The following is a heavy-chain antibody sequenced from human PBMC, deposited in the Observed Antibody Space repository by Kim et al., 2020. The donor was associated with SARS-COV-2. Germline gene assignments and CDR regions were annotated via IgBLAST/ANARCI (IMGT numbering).Heavy chain of an antibody. D-gene: IGHD2-2*01. CDR3: AHSGYQLLRTFDY. Sequence: YSPSLKSRLTITKDTSKHQVFLTMTSMDPVHTAMYYCAHSGYQLLRTFDYWGQGTLVTVSS. J-gene: IGHJ4*02. V-gene: IGHV2-5*01.